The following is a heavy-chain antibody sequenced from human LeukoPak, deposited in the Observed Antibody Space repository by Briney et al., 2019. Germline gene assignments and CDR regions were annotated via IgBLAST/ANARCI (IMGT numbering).Heavy chain of an antibody. Sequence: GGSLRLSCAASGFSFSSYWMTWVRQAPGKGLEWVANIKRDGSDKHYGDSVEGRFTISRDNSKNTLYLQMNSLRAEDTAVYYCAKARITMVRGNYYYYYMDVWGKGTTVTISS. CDR2: IKRDGSDK. V-gene: IGHV3-7*03. D-gene: IGHD3-10*01. CDR3: AKARITMVRGNYYYYYMDV. CDR1: GFSFSSYW. J-gene: IGHJ6*03.